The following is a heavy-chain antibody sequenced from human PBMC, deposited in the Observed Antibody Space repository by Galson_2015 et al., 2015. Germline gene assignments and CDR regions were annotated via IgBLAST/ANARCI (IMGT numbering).Heavy chain of an antibody. V-gene: IGHV4-4*02. CDR1: GGSISSSNW. CDR3: AREPRKDRGATARFSLRNGMDV. D-gene: IGHD1-26*01. CDR2: IYHSGST. J-gene: IGHJ6*02. Sequence: ETLSLTCAVSGGSISSSNWWSWVRQSPGKGLEWIGEIYHSGSTDYNPSLKSRVTISVDTSKNQFSLKLAPVTAADTAVYYCAREPRKDRGATARFSLRNGMDVWGQGTTVTVSS.